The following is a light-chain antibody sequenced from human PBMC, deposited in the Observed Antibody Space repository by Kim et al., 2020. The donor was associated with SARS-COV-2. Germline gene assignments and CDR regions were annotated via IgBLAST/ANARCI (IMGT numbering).Light chain of an antibody. CDR3: SSYTSSSTYV. CDR1: SSAVGGYNY. Sequence: GQSITISCTGTSSAVGGYNYVSCYQQHPGKAPKLIIYDVSTRPSGVSNRFSGSKSVNTASLTISGLQAEDEADYYCSSYTSSSTYVFGTGTKVTVL. CDR2: DVS. V-gene: IGLV2-14*04. J-gene: IGLJ1*01.